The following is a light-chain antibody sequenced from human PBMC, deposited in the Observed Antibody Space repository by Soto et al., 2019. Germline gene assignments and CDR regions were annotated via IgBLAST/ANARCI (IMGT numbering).Light chain of an antibody. CDR1: SSDVGGYNY. CDR3: SSYTSSSTPV. Sequence: QSVLTQPASVSGSLGQSITISCTGTSSDVGGYNYVSWYQQHPGKAPKLMIYEVSNRPSGVSNRFSGSKSGNTASLTISGLQAEDEADYYCSSYTSSSTPVFGGGTKLTVL. V-gene: IGLV2-14*01. J-gene: IGLJ2*01. CDR2: EVS.